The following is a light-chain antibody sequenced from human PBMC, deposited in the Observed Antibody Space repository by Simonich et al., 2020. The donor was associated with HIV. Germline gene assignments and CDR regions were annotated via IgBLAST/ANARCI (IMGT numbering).Light chain of an antibody. J-gene: IGKJ1*01. V-gene: IGKV4-1*01. CDR3: QQYYSTPQT. CDR2: WAS. CDR1: QSVLSSSNNTTY. Sequence: DIVMTQSPDSLGVSLGERATITRKSSQSVLSSSNNTTYLAWYKQIPGQPPKLLISWASTREFGVPDRFSGSGSGTDFTLTISSLQAEDVAVYYGQQYYSTPQTFGQGTKVEIK.